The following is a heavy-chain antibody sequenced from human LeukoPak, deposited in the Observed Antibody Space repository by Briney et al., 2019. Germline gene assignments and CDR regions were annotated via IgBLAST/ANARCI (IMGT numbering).Heavy chain of an antibody. Sequence: GGSLRLSCAASGFTVSSNYMNWVRQAPGKGLEWVSSIFDGGDTKDYADSVKGRFTTSRDNSKNELYLQMNSLTAEDTAVYFCAKDSTMWPHYFDHWGQGILVIVSS. CDR2: FDGGDTK. V-gene: IGHV3-53*01. CDR3: AKDSTMWPHYFDH. CDR1: GFTVSSNY. J-gene: IGHJ4*02. D-gene: IGHD2-21*01.